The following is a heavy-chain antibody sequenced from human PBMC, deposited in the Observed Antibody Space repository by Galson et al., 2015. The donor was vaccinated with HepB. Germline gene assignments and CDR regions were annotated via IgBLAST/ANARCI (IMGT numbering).Heavy chain of an antibody. V-gene: IGHV2-70*01. CDR1: GFSLSTSGMC. D-gene: IGHD6-19*01. Sequence: PALVKPTQTLTLTCTFSGFSLSTSGMCVSWIRQPPGKALEWLALIDWDDDKYYSTSLKTRLTISKDTSKNQVVLTMTNMDPVDTATYYCARTKAVAGTRYYYYGMDVWGQGTTVTVSS. CDR3: ARTKAVAGTRYYYYGMDV. J-gene: IGHJ6*02. CDR2: IDWDDDK.